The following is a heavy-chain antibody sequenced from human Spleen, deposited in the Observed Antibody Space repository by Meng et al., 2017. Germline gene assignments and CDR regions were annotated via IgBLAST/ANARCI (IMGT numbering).Heavy chain of an antibody. CDR2: IYYSGST. CDR1: GGSMSNYY. J-gene: IGHJ5*02. CDR3: AGDSSGYYWFDP. Sequence: SETLSLTCSVSGGSMSNYYWTWIRQSPGKGLEWIGYIYYSGSTNYNPSLKSRVTISIDTSKKQFSLNLSSVTAADTAVYYCAGDSSGYYWFDPWGQGTLVTVSS. V-gene: IGHV4-59*01. D-gene: IGHD3-22*01.